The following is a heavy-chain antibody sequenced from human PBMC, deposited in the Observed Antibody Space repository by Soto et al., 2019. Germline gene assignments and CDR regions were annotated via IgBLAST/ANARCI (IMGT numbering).Heavy chain of an antibody. CDR3: ARDRWLGSYYDSSGYPAGSDAFDI. V-gene: IGHV3-30-3*01. CDR1: GFTFSSYA. CDR2: ISYDGSNK. D-gene: IGHD3-22*01. Sequence: LRLSCAASGFTFSSYAMHWVRQAPGKGLEWVAVISYDGSNKYYADSVKGRFTISRDNSKNTLYLQMNSLRAEDTAVYYCARDRWLGSYYDSSGYPAGSDAFDIWGQGTMVTVSS. J-gene: IGHJ3*02.